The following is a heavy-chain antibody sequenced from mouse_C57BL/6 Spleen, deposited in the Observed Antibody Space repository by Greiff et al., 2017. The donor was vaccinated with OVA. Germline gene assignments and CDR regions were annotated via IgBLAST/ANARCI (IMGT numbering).Heavy chain of an antibody. V-gene: IGHV7-1*01. CDR1: GFTFSDFY. CDR3: ARARSYGGSGWYFDV. CDR2: SRNKANDYTT. D-gene: IGHD1-1*01. Sequence: EVNLVESGGGLVQSGRSLRLSCATSGFTFSDFYMAWVRQAPGKGLEWIAASRNKANDYTTEYSASVKGRFIVSRDTSQSILYLQMNALRAEDTAIYYCARARSYGGSGWYFDVWGTGTTVTVSS. J-gene: IGHJ1*03.